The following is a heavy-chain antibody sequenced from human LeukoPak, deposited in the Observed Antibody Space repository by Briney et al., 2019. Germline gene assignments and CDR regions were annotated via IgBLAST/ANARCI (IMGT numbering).Heavy chain of an antibody. CDR2: ISSDGTSR. J-gene: IGHJ4*02. Sequence: PGGSLRLSCEASGYSFSTYWMHWVRQAPGEGLMWVSRISSDGTSRTYADSVEGRFTIFRDNAKNTVYLQMDSLRPEDTAVYYCARQIYDYVWGSYRYTSYFDYWGQGTLVTVSS. V-gene: IGHV3-74*03. CDR3: ARQIYDYVWGSYRYTSYFDY. CDR1: GYSFSTYW. D-gene: IGHD3-16*02.